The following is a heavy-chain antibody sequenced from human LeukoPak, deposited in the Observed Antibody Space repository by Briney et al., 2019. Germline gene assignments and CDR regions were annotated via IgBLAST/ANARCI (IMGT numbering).Heavy chain of an antibody. V-gene: IGHV3-48*04. D-gene: IGHD3-22*01. CDR2: ISSSSSTI. CDR1: GFTFSSYS. J-gene: IGHJ4*02. CDR3: ARAPYYESSGPL. Sequence: GGSLRLSCAASGFTFSSYSMNWVRQAPGKGLEWVSYISSSSSTIYYADSVKGRFTISRDNAKNSLYLQMNSLRVDDTAVYYCARAPYYESSGPLWGQGTLVTVSS.